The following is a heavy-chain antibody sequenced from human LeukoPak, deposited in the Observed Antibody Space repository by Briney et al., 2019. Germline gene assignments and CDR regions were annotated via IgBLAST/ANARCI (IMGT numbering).Heavy chain of an antibody. V-gene: IGHV3-23*01. Sequence: GGSLRLSCAASGFTFSSYAMSWVRRAPGKGLEWVSAISGSGGSTYYADSVKGRFTISRDNSKNTLYLQMNSLRAEDTAVYYCAKPPTKDYDILTGYHPFDYWGQGTLVTVSS. J-gene: IGHJ4*02. CDR2: ISGSGGST. CDR3: AKPPTKDYDILTGYHPFDY. D-gene: IGHD3-9*01. CDR1: GFTFSSYA.